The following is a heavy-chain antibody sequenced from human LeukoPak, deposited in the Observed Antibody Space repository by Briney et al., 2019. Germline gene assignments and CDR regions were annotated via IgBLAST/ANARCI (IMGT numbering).Heavy chain of an antibody. D-gene: IGHD2-2*01. Sequence: SETLSLTCTVSGGSISSSSYYWGWIRQPPGKGLEWIGSIYYSGSTYYNPSLKSRVTISVDTSKNQFSLKLSSVTAADTAVYYCASSTSSSFDAFDIWGQGTMVTVSS. J-gene: IGHJ3*02. CDR2: IYYSGST. V-gene: IGHV4-39*07. CDR3: ASSTSSSFDAFDI. CDR1: GGSISSSSYY.